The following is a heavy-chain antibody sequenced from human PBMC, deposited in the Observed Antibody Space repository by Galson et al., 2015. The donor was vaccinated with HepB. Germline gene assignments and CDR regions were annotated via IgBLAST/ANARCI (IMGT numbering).Heavy chain of an antibody. D-gene: IGHD3-22*01. CDR1: GYTLTAYL. CDR3: ASANYYDSSGYYPPLI. V-gene: IGHV1-2*06. J-gene: IGHJ4*02. Sequence: SVKVSCKASGYTLTAYLMHWVRQAPGQGLEWMGRINPNSGGTNYAQKFQGRVTMTRDTSITTAYMELSRLRSDDTAVYYCASANYYDSSGYYPPLIWGQGTLVTVSS. CDR2: INPNSGGT.